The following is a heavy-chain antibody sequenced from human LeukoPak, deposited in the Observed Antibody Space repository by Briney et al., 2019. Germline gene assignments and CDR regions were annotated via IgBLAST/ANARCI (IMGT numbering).Heavy chain of an antibody. Sequence: GGSLRLSCAASGFTFSRYPMHWVRQAPGKGLEWVALISYDGSNQYYADSVKGRFTISRDNSKNTLYLQMNSLRAVDTAVYYCAREGSPVTIFGVEDYWGQGTLVTVSS. CDR3: AREGSPVTIFGVEDY. J-gene: IGHJ4*02. CDR1: GFTFSRYP. V-gene: IGHV3-30*04. D-gene: IGHD3-3*01. CDR2: ISYDGSNQ.